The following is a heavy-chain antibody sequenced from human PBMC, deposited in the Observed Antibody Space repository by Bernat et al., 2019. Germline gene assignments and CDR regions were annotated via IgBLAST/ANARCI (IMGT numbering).Heavy chain of an antibody. CDR2: ISGSGGSK. J-gene: IGHJ5*02. D-gene: IGHD6-13*01. CDR1: GFTFSSYA. V-gene: IGHV3-23*01. Sequence: EVQLLESGGGLVQPGGSLRLSCAASGFTFSSYAMSWVRQAPGKGLEWVSAISGSGGSKYYADSVKGRFTISRDNSKNTLYLQMNSLRDEDTAVYYCAKIGSSSRREGNRFDPWGQGTLVTVSS. CDR3: AKIGSSSRREGNRFDP.